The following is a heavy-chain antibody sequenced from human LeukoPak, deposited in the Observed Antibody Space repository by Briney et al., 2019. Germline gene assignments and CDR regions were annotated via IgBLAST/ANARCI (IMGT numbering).Heavy chain of an antibody. V-gene: IGHV3-7*01. CDR2: INQDGSEK. J-gene: IGHJ6*03. CDR1: GFIFDDYG. CDR3: ARFPGTYYLDV. Sequence: PGGSLRLSCAASGFIFDDYGMTWVRQAPGKGLEWVANINQDGSEKNYVDSVKGPFTISRDNAKNSLYLHMNSLRAEDTAVYYCARFPGTYYLDVWGKGTTVTVSS.